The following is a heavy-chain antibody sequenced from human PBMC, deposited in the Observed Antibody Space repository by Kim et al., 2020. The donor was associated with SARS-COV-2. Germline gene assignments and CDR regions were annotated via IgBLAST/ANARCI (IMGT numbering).Heavy chain of an antibody. J-gene: IGHJ4*02. CDR2: INSNGGGT. Sequence: ASVKVSCKTSGYTFTGYYIHWVRQAPGQGLEWMGRINSNGGGTNYAQNFQDRVTLTRDTSIGTAYMELSRLRSDDTAVYYCARGVIVAGSLWGQGTLVTVSS. CDR1: GYTFTGYY. D-gene: IGHD6-19*01. V-gene: IGHV1-2*06. CDR3: ARGVIVAGSL.